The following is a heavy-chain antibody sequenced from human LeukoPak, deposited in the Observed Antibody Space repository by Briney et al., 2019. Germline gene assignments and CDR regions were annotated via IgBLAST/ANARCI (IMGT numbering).Heavy chain of an antibody. V-gene: IGHV4-38-2*02. J-gene: IGHJ4*02. Sequence: SETLSLTCTVSGYSISSGYYWGWIRQPPGKGLEWIGSIYHSGSTYYNPSLKSRVTISVDTSKNQFSLKLSSVTAADTAVYYCARGVRVGGAFDYWGQGTLVTVSS. D-gene: IGHD1-26*01. CDR3: ARGVRVGGAFDY. CDR2: IYHSGST. CDR1: GYSISSGYY.